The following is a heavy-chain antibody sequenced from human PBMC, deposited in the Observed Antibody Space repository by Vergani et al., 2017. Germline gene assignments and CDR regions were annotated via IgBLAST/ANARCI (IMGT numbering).Heavy chain of an antibody. CDR1: GGSFSDYY. J-gene: IGHJ4*02. D-gene: IGHD3-16*02. CDR2: VNHGGST. V-gene: IGHV4-34*01. CDR3: ASIARAPTRRNPPPDY. Sequence: QVQLQEWGAGLLKTSETLSLTCGVSGGSFSDYYWSWIRQAPGSGLEWIGEVNHGGSTNYNPSLNSRVSISVDTSKNQFSLHLTSVTAADSSLYFCASIARAPTRRNPPPDYWGQGILVTVSS.